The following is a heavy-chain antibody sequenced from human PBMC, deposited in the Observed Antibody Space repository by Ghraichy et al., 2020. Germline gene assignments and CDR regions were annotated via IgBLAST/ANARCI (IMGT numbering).Heavy chain of an antibody. CDR2: IYYSGST. CDR3: ARGGSGWTYYYYYGMDV. D-gene: IGHD6-19*01. CDR1: GGSISSYY. J-gene: IGHJ6*02. V-gene: IGHV4-59*01. Sequence: ESLNISCTVSGGSISSYYWSWIRQPPGKGLEWIGYIYYSGSTNYNPSLKSRVTISVDTSKNQFSLKLSSVTAADTAVYYCARGGSGWTYYYYYGMDVWGQGTTVTVSS.